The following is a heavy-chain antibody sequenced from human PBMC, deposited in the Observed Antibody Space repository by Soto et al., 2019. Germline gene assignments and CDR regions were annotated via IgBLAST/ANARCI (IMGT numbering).Heavy chain of an antibody. Sequence: GGSLRLSCAASGFTFRSYGMHWVRQAPGKGLEWVAVISYDGSNKYYADSVKGRFTISRDNSKNTLYLQMNSLRVEDTAVYYCAKDPPWTVGPLAMDVWGQGTTVTVSS. CDR1: GFTFRSYG. CDR2: ISYDGSNK. CDR3: AKDPPWTVGPLAMDV. V-gene: IGHV3-30*18. J-gene: IGHJ6*02. D-gene: IGHD2-2*01.